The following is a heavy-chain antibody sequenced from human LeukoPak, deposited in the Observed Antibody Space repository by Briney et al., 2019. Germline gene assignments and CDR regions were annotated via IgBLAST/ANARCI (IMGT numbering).Heavy chain of an antibody. D-gene: IGHD2-2*01. CDR1: GFTFSSYA. Sequence: GGSLRLSCAASGFTFSSYAMHWVRQAPGKGLEWVAVISYDGSNKYYADSVKGRFTISRDNSKNTLYLQMNSLRAEDTAVYYCARELGDCSSTSCQTEGWFDPWGQGTLVTVSS. CDR2: ISYDGSNK. CDR3: ARELGDCSSTSCQTEGWFDP. J-gene: IGHJ5*02. V-gene: IGHV3-30-3*01.